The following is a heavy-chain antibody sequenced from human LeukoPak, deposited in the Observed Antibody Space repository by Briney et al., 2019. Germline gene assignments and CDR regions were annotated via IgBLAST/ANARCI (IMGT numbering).Heavy chain of an antibody. J-gene: IGHJ4*02. CDR3: ARIVVGEVPEWSHYFVY. D-gene: IGHD3-3*01. CDR1: GGSISSGGYY. CDR2: IYYSGST. V-gene: IGHV4-31*03. Sequence: PSQTLSLTCTVSGGSISSGGYYWSWIRQPPGRGLEWLGYIYYSGSTYYNPSHKSRVTISVDTSENQFSLKLSSVSAAHTAMYDRARIVVGEVPEWSHYFVYWRQPTLNADSS.